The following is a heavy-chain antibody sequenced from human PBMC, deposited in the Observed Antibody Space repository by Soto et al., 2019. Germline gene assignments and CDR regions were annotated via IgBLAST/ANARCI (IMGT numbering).Heavy chain of an antibody. CDR1: GFTCSSYA. V-gene: IGHV3-23*01. J-gene: IGHJ4*02. D-gene: IGHD1-20*01. Sequence: SLRLSCASSGFTCSSYAMSGVRQAPGKGLEWVSAISGSGGSTYYADSVKGRFTISRDNSKNTLYLQMNSLRAEDTAVYYCAKDRVTGTTGDYFDYWGQGTLVTVSS. CDR3: AKDRVTGTTGDYFDY. CDR2: ISGSGGST.